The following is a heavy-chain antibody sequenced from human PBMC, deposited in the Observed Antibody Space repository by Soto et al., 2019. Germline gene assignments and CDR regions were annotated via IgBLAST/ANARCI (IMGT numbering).Heavy chain of an antibody. CDR3: ASGFNWNDVYYYSGMDV. CDR1: GGSFSGYD. V-gene: IGHV4-34*01. CDR2: INHSGST. J-gene: IGHJ6*02. D-gene: IGHD1-1*01. Sequence: SETLSLTCAVCGGSFSGYDCSWIRQPPGKGLEWIGEINHSGSTNYNPSLKSRVTISVDTSKNQFSLKLSSVTAADTAVYYCASGFNWNDVYYYSGMDVWGQWTTVTVSS.